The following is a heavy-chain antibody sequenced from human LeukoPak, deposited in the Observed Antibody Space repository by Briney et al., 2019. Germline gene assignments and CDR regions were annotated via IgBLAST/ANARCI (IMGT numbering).Heavy chain of an antibody. CDR2: INPGGSSI. J-gene: IGHJ4*02. V-gene: IGHV3-74*01. CDR1: GFTFSSYW. Sequence: GGSLRLSCAASGFTFSSYWMHWVRQVPGKGLVWVARINPGGSSITYADSVRGRFTISRDNAKNTLYLQMDSLRAEDTGVYYCARSNQADDYWGQGTLVTVSS. D-gene: IGHD1-14*01. CDR3: ARSNQADDY.